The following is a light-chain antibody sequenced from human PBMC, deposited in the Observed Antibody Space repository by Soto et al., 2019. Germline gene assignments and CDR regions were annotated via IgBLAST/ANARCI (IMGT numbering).Light chain of an antibody. J-gene: IGKJ1*01. CDR1: QSVSSSY. CDR3: QQYDSSPRT. Sequence: IVLTQSPGTLSLSPGDRATLSCRASQSVSSSYLAWYQQKPGQAPRLLIYGASSRATGIPDRFSGSGSGTDFTLTISRLEPEDFAVYWCQQYDSSPRTFGQGTKVDIK. CDR2: GAS. V-gene: IGKV3-20*01.